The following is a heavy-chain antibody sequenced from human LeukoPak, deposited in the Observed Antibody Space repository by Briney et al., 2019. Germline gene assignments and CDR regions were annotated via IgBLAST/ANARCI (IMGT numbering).Heavy chain of an antibody. CDR3: ARLKVKKYDSSGYSLHDAFDI. J-gene: IGHJ3*02. CDR1: GGSISSGGYY. Sequence: SQTLSLTCTVSGGSISSGGYYWSWIRQHPGKGLEWIGYIYYSGSTYYNPSLKSRVTISVDTSKNQFSLKLSSVTAADTAVYYCARLKVKKYDSSGYSLHDAFDIWGQGTMVTVSS. V-gene: IGHV4-31*03. D-gene: IGHD3-22*01. CDR2: IYYSGST.